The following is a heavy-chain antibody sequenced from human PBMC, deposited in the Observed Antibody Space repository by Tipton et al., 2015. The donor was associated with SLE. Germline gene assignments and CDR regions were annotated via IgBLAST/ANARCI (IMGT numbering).Heavy chain of an antibody. CDR1: GYIFSSYG. V-gene: IGHV1-18*01. D-gene: IGHD3-16*01. Sequence: QVQLVQSGAEVKKPGASVKVSCKASGYIFSSYGISWARQAPGQGLEWMGWVRGDNDDTNFAHKFQGRVSITADTSTNTAYMELRSLTYDDEAIYYGARDRKWLIKEDCFGPWGHGTLITVSP. J-gene: IGHJ5*02. CDR2: VRGDNDDT. CDR3: ARDRKWLIKEDCFGP.